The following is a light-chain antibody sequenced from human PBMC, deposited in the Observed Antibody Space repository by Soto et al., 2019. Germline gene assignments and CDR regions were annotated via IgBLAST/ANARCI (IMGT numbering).Light chain of an antibody. J-gene: IGKJ2*01. CDR1: QTPNINF. CDR3: QQYDESPYT. V-gene: IGKV3-20*01. Sequence: EIVLTQSPGTLSLSPGETATLSCRASQTPNINFLASYQQKPGRAPRLLIAAVSYMPTGIPDRFTGSGSGTDFTLSIGRLDPEEFAMFYCQQYDESPYTFGQGTNVEI. CDR2: AVS.